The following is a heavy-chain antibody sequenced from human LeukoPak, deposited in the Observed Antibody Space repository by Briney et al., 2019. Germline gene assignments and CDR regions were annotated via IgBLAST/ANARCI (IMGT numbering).Heavy chain of an antibody. D-gene: IGHD2-15*01. Sequence: GGSMSPSRPLAGLTFATIATECDRQAPGEGLEYVSAISSNGGSTYYANSAKGRFTISRDNSKNTLYRQMGSLRAEDMALYYCRGGCLLGGSWCPPCYYYRRHVGGQGTTVTVSS. CDR1: GLTFATIA. CDR3: RGGCLLGGSWCPPCYYYRRHV. J-gene: IGHJ6*02. V-gene: IGHV3-64*01. CDR2: ISSNGGST.